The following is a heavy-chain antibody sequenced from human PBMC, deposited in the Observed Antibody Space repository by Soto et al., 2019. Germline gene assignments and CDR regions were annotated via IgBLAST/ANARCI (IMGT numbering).Heavy chain of an antibody. V-gene: IGHV4-34*01. Sequence: QVQLQQWGAGLLKPSETMSLTCAVSGGSFSGYFWSWIRQPPGKGLEWIGEINHSGSTYYNPSLGRRVTVLVDTSRSQFSLKLRSVTAADTAVYFCTRGRGFGHFTPPFDYWGQGTRVTVSS. D-gene: IGHD3-10*01. CDR2: INHSGST. CDR3: TRGRGFGHFTPPFDY. J-gene: IGHJ4*02. CDR1: GGSFSGYF.